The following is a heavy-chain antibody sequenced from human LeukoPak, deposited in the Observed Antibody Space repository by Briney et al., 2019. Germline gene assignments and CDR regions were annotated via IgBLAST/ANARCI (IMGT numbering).Heavy chain of an antibody. J-gene: IGHJ6*03. CDR2: IQYDGSTE. V-gene: IGHV3-30*02. D-gene: IGHD2-8*01. CDR3: AKDRCSNGIGCYYYYMDV. CDR1: GFSFSSYG. Sequence: AGGSLRLSCAASGFSFSSYGMHWVRQAPGKGLEWVAYIQYDGSTEQYADSVKGRFSISRDSSKNILNLQMNSLRAEDTAVYYCAKDRCSNGIGCYYYYMDVWGKGTTVTIYS.